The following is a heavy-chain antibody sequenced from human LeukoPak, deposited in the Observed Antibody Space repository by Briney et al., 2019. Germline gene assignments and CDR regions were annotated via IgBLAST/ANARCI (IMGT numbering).Heavy chain of an antibody. Sequence: GGSLRLSCAASGFTFSSYWMHWVRQAPGKGLVWVSRINSDGSSTSYADSVKGRFTISRDNAKNTLYLQMNSLRAEDTAVYYCARGPFGLYYFDYWGQGTLVTVSS. CDR2: INSDGSST. D-gene: IGHD3-10*01. CDR1: GFTFSSYW. V-gene: IGHV3-74*01. CDR3: ARGPFGLYYFDY. J-gene: IGHJ4*02.